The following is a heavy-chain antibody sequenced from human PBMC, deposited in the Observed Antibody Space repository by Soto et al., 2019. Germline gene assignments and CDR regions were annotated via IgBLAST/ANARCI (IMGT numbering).Heavy chain of an antibody. J-gene: IGHJ4*02. CDR2: ILPVLGTT. Sequence: QVQLVQSGAEVKKPGSSVKVSCKASGDDFRNNAISWVRQAPGQGLEWMGTILPVLGTTNYAQNFKGRVTCTTDDSAGIAYMELRGLRSDDTAVYYCARDRALRGFDYWGQGTLVTVSS. CDR1: GDDFRNNA. CDR3: ARDRALRGFDY. V-gene: IGHV1-69*18.